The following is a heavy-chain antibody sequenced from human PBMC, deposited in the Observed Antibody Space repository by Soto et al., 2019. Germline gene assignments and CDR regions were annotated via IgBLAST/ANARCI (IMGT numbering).Heavy chain of an antibody. Sequence: ASVKVSCKASGYTFTSYCMHWVRQAPGQGLEWMGWINPNSGGTNYAQKFQGRVTMTRDTSISTAYMELSRLRSDDTAVYYCARDSHSSGCPYYYYYYGMDVWGQGTTVTVSS. CDR2: INPNSGGT. D-gene: IGHD3-22*01. V-gene: IGHV1-2*02. CDR1: GYTFTSYC. J-gene: IGHJ6*02. CDR3: ARDSHSSGCPYYYYYYGMDV.